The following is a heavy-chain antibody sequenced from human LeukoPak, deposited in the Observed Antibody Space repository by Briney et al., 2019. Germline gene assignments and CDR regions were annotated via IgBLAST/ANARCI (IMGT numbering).Heavy chain of an antibody. J-gene: IGHJ2*01. D-gene: IGHD2-2*01. CDR2: IIPIFGTA. V-gene: IGHV1-69*13. Sequence: SVKVSCXASGGTFSSYAISWVRQAPGQGLEWMGGIIPIFGTANYAQKFQGRVTITADESTSTAYMELSSLRSEDTAVYYCARRGPLVGQGYCGSTSCHRFDLWGRGTLVTVSS. CDR3: ARRGPLVGQGYCGSTSCHRFDL. CDR1: GGTFSSYA.